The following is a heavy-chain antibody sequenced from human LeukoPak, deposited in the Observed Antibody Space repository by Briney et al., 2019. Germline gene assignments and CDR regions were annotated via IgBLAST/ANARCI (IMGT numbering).Heavy chain of an antibody. CDR2: ISWDGGSS. J-gene: IGHJ4*02. Sequence: GGSLRLSCPASGFTFDDYALHWLRQAPGQGLAGLYLISWDGGSSYYADSRRGRFTNSRDNSNNSLYLQMNSLRAEDTALYYCAKDRADSGSYSYFDYWGQGTLVTVSS. CDR3: AKDRADSGSYSYFDY. CDR1: GFTFDDYA. D-gene: IGHD1-26*01. V-gene: IGHV3-43D*03.